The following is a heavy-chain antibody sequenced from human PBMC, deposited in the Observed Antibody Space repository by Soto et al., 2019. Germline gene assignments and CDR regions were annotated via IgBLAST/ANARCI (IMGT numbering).Heavy chain of an antibody. CDR2: VCPGGRT. CDR1: GGSFNNYC. D-gene: IGHD3-10*01. CDR3: ARGEYGQYDAYNWFDP. J-gene: IGHJ5*02. Sequence: QVRLQQWGAGLVRPSETLSLTCAVYGGSFNNYCWRWIRQPPGKGLEWIGEVCPGGRTNYSPTLKREVRMAVERSTNQFSLGLTSVTVADTAVYYCARGEYGQYDAYNWFDPWGQGNLVIVAS. V-gene: IGHV4-34*02.